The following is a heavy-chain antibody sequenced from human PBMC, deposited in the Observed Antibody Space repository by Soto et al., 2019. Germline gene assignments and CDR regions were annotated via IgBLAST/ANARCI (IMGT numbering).Heavy chain of an antibody. CDR3: ARTSGYYFLDY. Sequence: GASVKVSCKASGYTFISYAIHWVRQAPGQRLEWMGWINAGNGNTKYSQKFRGRVTITRDTSASTAYMELNSLRSEDTAVYYCARTSGYYFLDYWGQGALVTVSS. D-gene: IGHD3-22*01. J-gene: IGHJ4*02. CDR2: INAGNGNT. V-gene: IGHV1-3*01. CDR1: GYTFISYA.